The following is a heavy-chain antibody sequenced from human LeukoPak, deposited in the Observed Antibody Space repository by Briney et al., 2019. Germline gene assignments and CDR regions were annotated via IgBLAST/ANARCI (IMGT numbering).Heavy chain of an antibody. CDR2: IYHSGST. D-gene: IGHD2-8*01. Sequence: EASETLSLTCAVSGGSISSGGYSWSWIRQPPGKGLEWIAYIYHSGSTYYNPSLKSRVTISVDTSKNQFSLKLSSVTAADTAVYYCARLDKDIVLMVYAYDAFDIWGQGTMVTVSS. CDR3: ARLDKDIVLMVYAYDAFDI. V-gene: IGHV4-30-2*03. CDR1: GGSISSGGYS. J-gene: IGHJ3*02.